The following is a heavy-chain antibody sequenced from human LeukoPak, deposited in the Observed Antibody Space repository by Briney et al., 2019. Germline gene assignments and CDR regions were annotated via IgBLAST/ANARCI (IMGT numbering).Heavy chain of an antibody. V-gene: IGHV3-30*04. CDR2: ISYDGSNK. Sequence: GGSLRLSCAASGFTFSSNTMHWVRQAPGKGLEWVAIISYDGSNKYSADSVKGRLTISRDISKNTLYLQMNGLRAEDMAVYYCAREGGYYDSSGYHHSGAFDIWGQGTMVTVSS. CDR3: AREGGYYDSSGYHHSGAFDI. CDR1: GFTFSSNT. D-gene: IGHD3-22*01. J-gene: IGHJ3*02.